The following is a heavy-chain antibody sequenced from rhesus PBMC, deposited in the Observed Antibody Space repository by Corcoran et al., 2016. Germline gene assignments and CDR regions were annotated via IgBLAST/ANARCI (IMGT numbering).Heavy chain of an antibody. Sequence: QLQLQESGPGLVKPSETLSLTCAVSGGSITNNFWNWIRQPPGKGLEWIGRISGSSGRPAYNPSLKSRVTISTDTSKNQFSLKFNSVTAADTAIYHCARDMSGRKSDGLDSWGQGVVVTVSS. CDR3: ARDMSGRKSDGLDS. V-gene: IGHV4-173*01. CDR1: GGSITNNF. J-gene: IGHJ6*01. D-gene: IGHD1-1*01. CDR2: ISGSSGRP.